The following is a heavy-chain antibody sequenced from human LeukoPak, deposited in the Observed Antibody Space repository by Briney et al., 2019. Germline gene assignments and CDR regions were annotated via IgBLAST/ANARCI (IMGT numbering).Heavy chain of an antibody. D-gene: IGHD3-16*01. Sequence: GRSLRLSCAASGLTLSRYVMHWVRQAPGKGLEWVAVISYDGSTKNYADSVKDRFTISRDNSENTLYLLMSSLRVEDTAVYYCAGVPNVREGEWFDPWGQGTLVTVSS. J-gene: IGHJ5*02. CDR3: AGVPNVREGEWFDP. CDR2: ISYDGSTK. CDR1: GLTLSRYV. V-gene: IGHV3-30*03.